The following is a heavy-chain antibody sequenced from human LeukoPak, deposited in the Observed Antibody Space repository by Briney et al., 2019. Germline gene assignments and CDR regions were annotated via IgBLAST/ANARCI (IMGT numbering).Heavy chain of an antibody. J-gene: IGHJ6*02. CDR1: GFIFSGYG. CDR3: ARGGGLDV. CDR2: INHNGNVN. V-gene: IGHV3-7*03. Sequence: GGSLRLSCGASGFIFSGYGMNWARQAPGKGLEWVASINHNGNVNYYVDSVKGRFTISRDNAKNSLYLQMSNLRAEDTAVYFCARGGGLDVWGQGATVTVSS. D-gene: IGHD3-16*01.